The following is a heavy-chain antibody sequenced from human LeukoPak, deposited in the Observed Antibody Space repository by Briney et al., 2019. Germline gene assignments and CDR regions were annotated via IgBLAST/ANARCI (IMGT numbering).Heavy chain of an antibody. V-gene: IGHV3-11*01. Sequence: GGSLRLSCAASGFSFSRYYMSWVRQTPGKALEWISYIPTSGISMQYADSVRGRFTASRDDAKNSLHLQMDSPRVEDTAVYYCTRAVGLGPGAHFDQWGQGALVIVSS. CDR3: TRAVGLGPGAHFDQ. CDR2: IPTSGISM. J-gene: IGHJ4*02. D-gene: IGHD2-2*01. CDR1: GFSFSRYY.